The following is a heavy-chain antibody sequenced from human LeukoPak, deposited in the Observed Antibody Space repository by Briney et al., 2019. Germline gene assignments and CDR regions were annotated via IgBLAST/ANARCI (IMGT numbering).Heavy chain of an antibody. CDR3: ASPISGSYSIDY. CDR2: INPNSGGA. J-gene: IGHJ4*02. Sequence: ASVKVSCKAFGDTFTGYYMHWVRQAPGQGLEWMGWINPNSGGANYAQKFQGRVTMTRDTSISTAYMELSRLRSDDTAVYYCASPISGSYSIDYWGQGTLVTVSS. CDR1: GDTFTGYY. D-gene: IGHD1-26*01. V-gene: IGHV1-2*02.